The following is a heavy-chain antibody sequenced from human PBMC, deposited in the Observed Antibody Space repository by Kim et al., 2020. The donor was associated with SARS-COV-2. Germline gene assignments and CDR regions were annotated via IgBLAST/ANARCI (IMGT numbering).Heavy chain of an antibody. Sequence: GYLRLSCVASGFTFSSFGMHLVRQAPGKGPELLAVISHDGDKKYYADFVKGRVTVSRDNSEDTLYLQIDNLRVADTARYYWARMGSQFEGILFDFDYWGQGTLVTVFS. J-gene: IGHJ4*02. CDR3: ARMGSQFEGILFDFDY. CDR2: ISHDGDKK. V-gene: IGHV3-30*03. D-gene: IGHD3-16*01. CDR1: GFTFSSFG.